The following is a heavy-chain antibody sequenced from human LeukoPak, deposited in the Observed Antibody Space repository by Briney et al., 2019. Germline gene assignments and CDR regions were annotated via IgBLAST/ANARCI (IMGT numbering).Heavy chain of an antibody. CDR2: ISWNSGSI. Sequence: GGSLRLSCAASGFTFDDYAMHWVRQAPGKGLEWISGISWNSGSIGYADSVKGRFTISRDNSKNTLHLQMNSLRAEDTAVYYCARDWRLNYDFWSGYYTGPARKNWFDPWGQGTLVTVSS. V-gene: IGHV3-9*01. CDR3: ARDWRLNYDFWSGYYTGPARKNWFDP. J-gene: IGHJ5*02. CDR1: GFTFDDYA. D-gene: IGHD3-3*01.